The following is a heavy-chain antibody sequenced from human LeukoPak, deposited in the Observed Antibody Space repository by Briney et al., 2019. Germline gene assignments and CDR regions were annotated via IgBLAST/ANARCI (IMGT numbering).Heavy chain of an antibody. CDR3: TTGPGGDWGF. CDR2: IKSKNSGGTT. CDR1: GFTITTYA. D-gene: IGHD2-21*02. Sequence: NPGGSLRLSCAASGFTITTYAVNWVRQGPGKGLEWVGRIKSKNSGGTTAYAAPVKGRFAISRDDSKSTPYLQMDSLKSEDTAIYYCTTGPGGDWGFWGQGTLVTVSS. J-gene: IGHJ4*02. V-gene: IGHV3-15*01.